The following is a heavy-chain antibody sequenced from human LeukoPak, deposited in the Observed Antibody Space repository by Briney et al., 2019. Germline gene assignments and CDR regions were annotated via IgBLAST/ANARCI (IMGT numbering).Heavy chain of an antibody. D-gene: IGHD6-13*01. J-gene: IGHJ5*02. CDR1: GGTFNSYA. Sequence: SVKLSCKASGGTFNSYAISWVRQAPGQGLEWMGGIIPIFGTANYAQKFQGRVTITTDESTSTAYMELSSLRSEDTAVYYCALPGSIAAAGTDWFDPWGQGTLVTVSS. V-gene: IGHV1-69*05. CDR3: ALPGSIAAAGTDWFDP. CDR2: IIPIFGTA.